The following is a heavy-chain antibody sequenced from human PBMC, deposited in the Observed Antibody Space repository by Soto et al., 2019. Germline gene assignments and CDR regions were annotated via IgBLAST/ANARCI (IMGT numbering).Heavy chain of an antibody. V-gene: IGHV4-4*02. D-gene: IGHD5-12*01. CDR3: ASRDPGNSVDY. CDR2: IYRTGST. J-gene: IGHJ4*02. Sequence: SQTLSLPCAVSGGSFTSNNWWTWVRQPPGQGLEWIGEIYRTGSTNYNPSLKSRVTISLDESENQFSLKVTSLTAADTAVYYCASRDPGNSVDYWGQGTLVTVSS. CDR1: GGSFTSNNW.